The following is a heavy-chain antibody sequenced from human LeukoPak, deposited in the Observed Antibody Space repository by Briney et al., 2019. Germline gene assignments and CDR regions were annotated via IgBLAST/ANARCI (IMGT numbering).Heavy chain of an antibody. D-gene: IGHD5-24*01. CDR2: IRSKANSYAT. V-gene: IGHV3-73*01. J-gene: IGHJ4*02. CDR1: GFTFSGSA. CDR3: TRHPGDGYNRDY. Sequence: PGGSLRLSCAASGFTFSGSAMHWVRQASGKGLEWVGRIRSKANSYATAYAASVKGRFTISRDDSKNTAYLEMNSLKTEDTAEYYCTRHPGDGYNRDYWGQGTLVTVSS.